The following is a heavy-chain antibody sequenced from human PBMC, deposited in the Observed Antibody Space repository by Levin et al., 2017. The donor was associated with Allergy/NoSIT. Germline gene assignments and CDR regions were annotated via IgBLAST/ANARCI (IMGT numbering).Heavy chain of an antibody. CDR2: IKQDGSEK. D-gene: IGHD6-19*01. V-gene: IGHV3-7*04. Sequence: GESLKISCAASGFTFSSYWMSWVRQAPGKGLEWVANIKQDGSEKYYVDSVKGRFTISRDNAKNSLYLQMNSLRAEDTAVYYCARDSAVAGDADFDYWGQGTLVTVSS. CDR1: GFTFSSYW. J-gene: IGHJ4*02. CDR3: ARDSAVAGDADFDY.